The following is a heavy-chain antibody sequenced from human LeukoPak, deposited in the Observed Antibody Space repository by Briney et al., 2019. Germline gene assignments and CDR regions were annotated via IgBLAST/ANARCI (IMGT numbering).Heavy chain of an antibody. CDR3: ARLSVVPAAPYYFDY. V-gene: IGHV4-59*01. CDR2: IYYSGST. CDR1: GGSISGYY. D-gene: IGHD2-2*01. J-gene: IGHJ4*02. Sequence: SETLSLTCTVSGGSISGYYWSWIRQPPGQGLEWIGYIYYSGSTNYNPSPKSRVTISVDTSKNQFSLNLSSVTAADTAVYYSARLSVVPAAPYYFDYWGQRTLVTVSS.